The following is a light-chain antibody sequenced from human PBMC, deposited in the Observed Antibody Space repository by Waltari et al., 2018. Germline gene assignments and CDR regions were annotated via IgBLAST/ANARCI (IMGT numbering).Light chain of an antibody. Sequence: DIVMTQSPLSLPVTPGAPASISCTSSRSLLHSSGYNYVVCDLQKPGQSPQLLISLGSNRASGVPDRFSGSGSGTDFTLKISRVEAEDVGVYYCMQALQSPLTFGGGTKVEIK. V-gene: IGKV2-28*01. CDR3: MQALQSPLT. J-gene: IGKJ4*01. CDR1: RSLLHSSGYNY. CDR2: LGS.